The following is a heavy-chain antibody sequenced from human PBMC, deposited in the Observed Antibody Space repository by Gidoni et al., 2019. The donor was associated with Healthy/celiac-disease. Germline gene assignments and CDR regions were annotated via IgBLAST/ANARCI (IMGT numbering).Heavy chain of an antibody. D-gene: IGHD3-16*01. V-gene: IGHV3-30*18. CDR3: AKDASSYGGVDY. CDR2: IAYDGRNK. Sequence: QVQLVESGGGVVQPGRSLRLSCAASGFTFSSYGMHWVRQAPGKGLECVAVIAYDGRNKYYADSVKGRFTISRDNSKNTLYLQMNSLRAEDTAVYYCAKDASSYGGVDYWGQGTLVTVSS. CDR1: GFTFSSYG. J-gene: IGHJ4*02.